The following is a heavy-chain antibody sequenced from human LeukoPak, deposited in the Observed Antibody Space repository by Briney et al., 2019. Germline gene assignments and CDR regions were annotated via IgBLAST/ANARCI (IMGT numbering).Heavy chain of an antibody. D-gene: IGHD5-18*01. CDR2: IYPGDSDT. J-gene: IGHJ5*02. Sequence: GESLKISCKGSGYSFSSYWIAWVRQLPGKGLEWMGIIYPGDSDTRYSPSFQGQVTISADKSISTAYLQWSSLKASDTAMYYCARHRGYSYGLSGWFDPWGQGTLVTVSS. CDR1: GYSFSSYW. V-gene: IGHV5-51*01. CDR3: ARHRGYSYGLSGWFDP.